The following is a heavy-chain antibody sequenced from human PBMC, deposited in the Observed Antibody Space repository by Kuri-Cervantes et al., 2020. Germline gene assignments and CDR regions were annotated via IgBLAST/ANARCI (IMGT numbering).Heavy chain of an antibody. CDR3: ARAPRRGTTVVTPYYHGMDV. Sequence: GESLKISCAASGFTFSDYYMSWIRQAPGKGLEWVSYISSSGSTIYYADSVRGRFTISRDNSKNTLYLQMSTLRAEDTAVYYCARAPRRGTTVVTPYYHGMDVWGQGTTVTVSS. D-gene: IGHD4-23*01. CDR2: ISSSGSTI. J-gene: IGHJ6*02. V-gene: IGHV3-11*04. CDR1: GFTFSDYY.